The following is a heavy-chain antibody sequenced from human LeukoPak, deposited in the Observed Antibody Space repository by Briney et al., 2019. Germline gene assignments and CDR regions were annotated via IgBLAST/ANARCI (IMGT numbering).Heavy chain of an antibody. J-gene: IGHJ5*02. CDR1: GGSFSGYY. D-gene: IGHD2-15*01. V-gene: IGHV4-34*01. CDR2: INHSGST. Sequence: ASETLSLTCAVYGGSFSGYYWSWIRKPPGKGLEWIGEINHSGSTNYNPSLKSRVTISVDTSKNQFSLKLSSVTAADTAVYYCAVGVCSGGSCYGGNWFDPWGQGTLVTVSS. CDR3: AVGVCSGGSCYGGNWFDP.